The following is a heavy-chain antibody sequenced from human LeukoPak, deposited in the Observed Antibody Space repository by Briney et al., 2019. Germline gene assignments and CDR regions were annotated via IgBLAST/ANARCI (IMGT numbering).Heavy chain of an antibody. CDR1: GGSFSGYY. Sequence: PSETLSLTCAVYGGSFSGYYWSWIRQPPGKGLEWIGEINHSGSTNYNPSLKSRVTISVDTSKNQFSLKLSSVTVADTAVYYCARGRRDGYNFWGQGTLVTVSS. V-gene: IGHV4-34*01. J-gene: IGHJ4*02. D-gene: IGHD5-24*01. CDR2: INHSGST. CDR3: ARGRRDGYNF.